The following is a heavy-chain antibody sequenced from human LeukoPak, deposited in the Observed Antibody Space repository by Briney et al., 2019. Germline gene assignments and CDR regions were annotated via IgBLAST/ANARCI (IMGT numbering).Heavy chain of an antibody. CDR1: GFTFSSYS. D-gene: IGHD3-22*01. J-gene: IGHJ5*02. V-gene: IGHV3-21*01. Sequence: GGSLRLSCAASGFTFSSYSMNWVRQAPGKGLEWVSSISSSSSYIYYADSVKGRFTISRDNAKNSLYLQMNSLRAEDTAVYYCARDRSGYYYDSSGYKPDSWFDPWGQGTLVTVSS. CDR3: ARDRSGYYYDSSGYKPDSWFDP. CDR2: ISSSSSYI.